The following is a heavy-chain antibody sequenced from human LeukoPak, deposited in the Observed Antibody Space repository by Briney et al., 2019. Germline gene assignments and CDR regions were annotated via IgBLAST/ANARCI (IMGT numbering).Heavy chain of an antibody. CDR1: GYSFSIYG. J-gene: IGHJ4*02. D-gene: IGHD1-1*01. CDR3: ATDLRGNVHFDY. V-gene: IGHV1-18*03. CDR2: ITTYNGKT. Sequence: ASVTVSCKASGYSFSIYGINWVRQAPGQGLEWMGRITTYNGKTHYAQKFQGRVTMTTDTSTNTAFMELRSLRSDDVALYYCATDLRGNVHFDYWGQGTLVTVSS.